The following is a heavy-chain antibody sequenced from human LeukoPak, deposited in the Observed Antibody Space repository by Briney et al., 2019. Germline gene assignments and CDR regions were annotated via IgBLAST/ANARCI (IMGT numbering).Heavy chain of an antibody. Sequence: SETLSLTCTVSGGSISSYYWSWLRQPPGKGLEWIGYIYYSGSTNYNPSLTSRVTISVDTSKNQFSLTLSSVTAADTAVYYCARDRSYCSGGSCYPWDDYYYYYCMDVWGKGTTVTVSS. CDR2: IYYSGST. CDR3: ARDRSYCSGGSCYPWDDYYYYYCMDV. CDR1: GGSISSYY. V-gene: IGHV4-59*01. D-gene: IGHD2-15*01. J-gene: IGHJ6*03.